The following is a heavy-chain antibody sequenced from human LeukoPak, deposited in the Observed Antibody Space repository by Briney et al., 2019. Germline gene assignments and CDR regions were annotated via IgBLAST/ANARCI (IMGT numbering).Heavy chain of an antibody. CDR2: ISGSGGST. D-gene: IGHD6-19*01. Sequence: GGSLRLSCAASGFTFSSYAMSWVRQAPGKGLEWVSAISGSGGSTYYADSVKGRFTISRDNAKNSLYLQMNSLRAEDTAVYYCARDIDGYSSGWYDYWGQGTLVTVSS. CDR3: ARDIDGYSSGWYDY. V-gene: IGHV3-23*01. CDR1: GFTFSSYA. J-gene: IGHJ4*02.